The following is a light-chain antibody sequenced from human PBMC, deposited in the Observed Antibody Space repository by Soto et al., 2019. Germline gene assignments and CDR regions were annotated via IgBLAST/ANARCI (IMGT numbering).Light chain of an antibody. J-gene: IGKJ1*01. CDR3: HQRSSWWT. Sequence: EVVLTQSPCTLSLSPGDRATLSCRASQSISTYLAWYQQKPGQTPRLLIYDASNRATGIPARFSGSGSGTDFTLTISSLEPEDFAVYYCHQRSSWWTFGQGTKVDIK. CDR1: QSISTY. V-gene: IGKV3-11*01. CDR2: DAS.